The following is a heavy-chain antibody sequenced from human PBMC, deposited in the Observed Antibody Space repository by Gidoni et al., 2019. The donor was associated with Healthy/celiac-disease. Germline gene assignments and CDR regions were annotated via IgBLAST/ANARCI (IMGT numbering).Heavy chain of an antibody. J-gene: IGHJ6*02. D-gene: IGHD6-13*01. V-gene: IGHV1-18*01. CDR2: ISAYNGNT. CDR1: VYTFTTYG. CDR3: ARDPMWIAAAGHLMDV. Sequence: QVQLVQSGAKEKKPGGSAKHSCKASVYTFTTYGISWVRQAPGQWLEWMGWISAYNGNTNYAQKLQGRVTMTTDTSTSTAYMELRSLRSDDTAVYYCARDPMWIAAAGHLMDVWGQGTTVTVSS.